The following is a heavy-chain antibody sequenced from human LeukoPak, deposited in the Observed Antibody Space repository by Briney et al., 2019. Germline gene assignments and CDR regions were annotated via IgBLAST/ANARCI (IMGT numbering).Heavy chain of an antibody. V-gene: IGHV4-59*01. Sequence: SETLSLTCTVSGGSISSYYWSWIRQPPGKGLEWIGYIYYSGSTNYNPSLKSRVTISVDTSKNQFSLKLSSVTAADTAVYYCAGGDDFWSGYPPWGQGTLVTVSS. CDR1: GGSISSYY. J-gene: IGHJ5*02. CDR2: IYYSGST. D-gene: IGHD3-3*01. CDR3: AGGDDFWSGYPP.